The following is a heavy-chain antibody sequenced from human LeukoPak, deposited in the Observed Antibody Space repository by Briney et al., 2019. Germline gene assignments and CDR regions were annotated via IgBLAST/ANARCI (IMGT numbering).Heavy chain of an antibody. J-gene: IGHJ5*02. V-gene: IGHV4-59*01. CDR2: IYYSGST. Sequence: KSSETLSLTCTVSGGSISSYYWSWIRQPPGKGLEWIGYIYYSGSTNYNPSLKSRVTISVGTSKNQFSLKLSSVTAADTAVYYCARALIRPNWFDPWGQGTLVTVSS. CDR3: ARALIRPNWFDP. CDR1: GGSISSYY.